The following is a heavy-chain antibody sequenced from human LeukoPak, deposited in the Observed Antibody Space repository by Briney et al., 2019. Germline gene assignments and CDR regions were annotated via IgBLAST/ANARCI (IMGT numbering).Heavy chain of an antibody. CDR3: ARTRGVPYGDYLNDY. D-gene: IGHD4-17*01. J-gene: IGHJ4*02. CDR2: VFYSGRT. CDR1: GGSISSYY. Sequence: SETLSLTCTVSGGSISSYYWGWIRQPPGKGLEWIGYVFYSGRTDHNPSLKSRLTISVDTSKNQFSLKLSSVTAADTAVYYCARTRGVPYGDYLNDYWGQGTLVTVSS. V-gene: IGHV4-59*01.